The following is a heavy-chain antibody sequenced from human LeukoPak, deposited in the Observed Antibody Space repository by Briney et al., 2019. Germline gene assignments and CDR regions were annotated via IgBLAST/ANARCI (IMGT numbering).Heavy chain of an antibody. Sequence: GGSLRLSCAASGFTFSSYGMHWVRQAPGKGLEWVAFIRYDGSNKYYADSVKGRFTISRDNAKNSLYLQMNSLRAEDTALYYCARMRVVWDLDDAFDIWGRGTMVTVSS. J-gene: IGHJ3*02. CDR3: ARMRVVWDLDDAFDI. CDR1: GFTFSSYG. V-gene: IGHV3-30*02. CDR2: IRYDGSNK. D-gene: IGHD1-26*01.